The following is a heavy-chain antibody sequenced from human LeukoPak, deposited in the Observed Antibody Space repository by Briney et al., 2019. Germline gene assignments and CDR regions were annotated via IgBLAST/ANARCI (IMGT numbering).Heavy chain of an antibody. Sequence: SGGSLRLSCAASGFTFSSYAMHWVRQAPGKGLEWVSVIYSDGNTYFADSVKGRLTISRDLSKNTLYLQMNSLRADDTAVYYCARWGLYYGDPPGYFDLWGRGTLVTVSS. J-gene: IGHJ2*01. V-gene: IGHV3-66*01. CDR2: IYSDGNT. D-gene: IGHD4-17*01. CDR1: GFTFSSYA. CDR3: ARWGLYYGDPPGYFDL.